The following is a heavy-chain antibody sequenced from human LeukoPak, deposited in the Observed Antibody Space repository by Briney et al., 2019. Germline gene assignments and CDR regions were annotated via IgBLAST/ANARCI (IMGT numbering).Heavy chain of an antibody. CDR1: GFTFSSYS. CDR3: ARGSSYTPEWYFDL. V-gene: IGHV3-21*01. Sequence: GGSLRLSCAASGFTFSSYSMNWVRQAPGKGLEWVSSISSSSSYIYYADSVKGRFTISRDNAKNSLYLQMNSLRAEDTAVYYCARGSSYTPEWYFDLWGRGTLVTVSS. CDR2: ISSSSSYI. J-gene: IGHJ2*01. D-gene: IGHD2-2*01.